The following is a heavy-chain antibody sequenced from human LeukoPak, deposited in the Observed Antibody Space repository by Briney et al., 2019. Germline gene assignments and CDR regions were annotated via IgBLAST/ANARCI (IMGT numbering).Heavy chain of an antibody. CDR3: ARFGRVGDRGYYYYGMDV. V-gene: IGHV4-59*11. Sequence: GSLRLPCEASGFTFGSHAMYWVRQAPGKGLEWIGYIYYSGSTNYNPSLKSRVTISVDTSKNQFSLKLSSVTAADTAVYYCARFGRVGDRGYYYYGMDVWGQGTTVTVSS. CDR2: IYYSGST. D-gene: IGHD1-26*01. J-gene: IGHJ6*02. CDR1: GFTFGSHA.